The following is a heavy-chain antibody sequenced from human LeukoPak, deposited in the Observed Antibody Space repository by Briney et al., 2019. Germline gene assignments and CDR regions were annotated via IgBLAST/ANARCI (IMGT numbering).Heavy chain of an antibody. CDR3: ATVSVDTAGNWFDP. CDR2: FDPEDGET. J-gene: IGHJ5*02. D-gene: IGHD5-18*01. Sequence: ASVKVSCKVSGYTLTELSMHWVRQAPGKVLEWMGGFDPEDGETIYAQKFQGRVTMTEDTSTDTAYMELSSLRSEDTAVYYCATVSVDTAGNWFDPWGQGTLVTVSS. CDR1: GYTLTELS. V-gene: IGHV1-24*01.